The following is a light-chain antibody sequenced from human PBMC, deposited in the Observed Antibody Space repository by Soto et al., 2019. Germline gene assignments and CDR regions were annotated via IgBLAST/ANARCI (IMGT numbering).Light chain of an antibody. CDR1: QTISNW. CDR3: QQSYSSSWT. Sequence: DIQMTQSPSTLSASVGDRVTITCRASQTISNWLAWYQQKPGKAPKLLIYDASSLQSGVPSRFSGRGSGTDFTLTISSLQREDFATYFCQQSYSSSWTFGPGTKVDIK. V-gene: IGKV1-39*01. J-gene: IGKJ1*01. CDR2: DAS.